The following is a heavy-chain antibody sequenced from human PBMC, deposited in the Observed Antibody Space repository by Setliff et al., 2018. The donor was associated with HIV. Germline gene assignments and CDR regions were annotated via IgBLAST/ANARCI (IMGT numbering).Heavy chain of an antibody. J-gene: IGHJ6*03. Sequence: SETLSLTCSVSGGSISTRSPYYWGWIRQSPGKGLEWIGSIYYSGTTYYNPSLKSRVSISVDTSKNQFSLKLTSVTAADTAVYYCARGSGYNYYMDVWGKGTTVTVS. V-gene: IGHV4-39*01. CDR1: GGSISTRSPYY. CDR2: IYYSGTT. CDR3: ARGSGYNYYMDV.